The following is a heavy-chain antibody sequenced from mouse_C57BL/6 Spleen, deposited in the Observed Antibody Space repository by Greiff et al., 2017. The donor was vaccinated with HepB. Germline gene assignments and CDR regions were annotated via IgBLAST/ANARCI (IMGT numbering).Heavy chain of an antibody. J-gene: IGHJ4*01. V-gene: IGHV1-69*01. D-gene: IGHD1-1*01. CDR1: GYTFPSYW. CDR2: IDPSDSYT. CDR3: ARWWWGYYYGSSYAMDY. Sequence: QVQLQQPGAELVMPGASVKLSCKASGYTFPSYWMHWVKQRPGQGLEWIGEIDPSDSYTNYNQKFKGKSTLTVYKSSSTTYMQLSSLTSEDSAVYYCARWWWGYYYGSSYAMDYWGQGTSVTVSS.